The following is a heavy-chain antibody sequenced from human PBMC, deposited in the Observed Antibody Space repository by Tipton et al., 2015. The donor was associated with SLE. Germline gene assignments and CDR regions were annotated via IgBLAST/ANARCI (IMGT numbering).Heavy chain of an antibody. CDR1: GASFSGYY. CDR2: VYHLGST. J-gene: IGHJ4*02. D-gene: IGHD1-26*01. Sequence: GLVKPSETLSLTCTVSGASFSGYYWSWIRQPPGKGLEWIGDVYHLGSTNYNPSLKSRVTMSMDTSNNQFSLRLGPMTAADTAVYYCAKDSGTYYFDFWGQGVLVNVSS. CDR3: AKDSGTYYFDF. V-gene: IGHV4-59*12.